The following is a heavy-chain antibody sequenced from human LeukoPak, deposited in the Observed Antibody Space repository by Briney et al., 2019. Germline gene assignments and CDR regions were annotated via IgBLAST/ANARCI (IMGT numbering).Heavy chain of an antibody. CDR2: INPNSGGT. V-gene: IGHV1-2*02. J-gene: IGHJ4*02. CDR3: ARVRVLLTYYDFWSGYYPFDY. D-gene: IGHD3-3*01. Sequence: ASVKVSCKASGYTFTSHHMHWVRQAPGQGLEWMGIINPNSGGTNYAQKFQGRVTMTRDTSISTAYMELSRLRSDDTAVYYCARVRVLLTYYDFWSGYYPFDYWGQGTLVTVSS. CDR1: GYTFTSHH.